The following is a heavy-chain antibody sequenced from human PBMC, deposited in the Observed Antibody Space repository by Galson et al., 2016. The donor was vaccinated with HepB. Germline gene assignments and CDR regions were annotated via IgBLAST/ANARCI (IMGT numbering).Heavy chain of an antibody. Sequence: SLRLSCAASGFTFTNYSMNWVRQAPGKGLEWVSYISSSSSIIYYADSVKGRFTISRDNAKNSLYLQMKSLRAEDTAVYYCGRSGYKGGYYGMDVWGPGTTVTVSS. J-gene: IGHJ6*02. D-gene: IGHD3-3*01. CDR2: ISSSSSII. CDR1: GFTFTNYS. CDR3: GRSGYKGGYYGMDV. V-gene: IGHV3-48*01.